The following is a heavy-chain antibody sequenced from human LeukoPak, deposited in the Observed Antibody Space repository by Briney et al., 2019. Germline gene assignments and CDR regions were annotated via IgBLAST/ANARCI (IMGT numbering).Heavy chain of an antibody. J-gene: IGHJ3*02. D-gene: IGHD1-7*01. V-gene: IGHV5-51*01. Sequence: GESLKISCKGSGYDFNNFWIGWVRQMPGKGLEWMGIIYPFDSDTRYGPYFQGQVTMSVDKSINTAYLQWSALKAPDTAMYYCARRRSGTGDAFDIWGQGTMVTVSS. CDR3: ARRRSGTGDAFDI. CDR2: IYPFDSDT. CDR1: GYDFNNFW.